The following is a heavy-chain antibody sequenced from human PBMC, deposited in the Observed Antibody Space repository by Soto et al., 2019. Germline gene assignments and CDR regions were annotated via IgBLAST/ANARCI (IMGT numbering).Heavy chain of an antibody. J-gene: IGHJ4*02. D-gene: IGHD1-1*01. Sequence: GGSLRLSCAASGFTFSSYAMHWVRQAPGKGLEWVAVISYDGSNKYYADSVKGRFTISRDNSKNTLYLQMNSLRAEDTALYYCARDIAYYQLGHSFDYWGQGTLVTVSS. CDR1: GFTFSSYA. V-gene: IGHV3-30*04. CDR2: ISYDGSNK. CDR3: ARDIAYYQLGHSFDY.